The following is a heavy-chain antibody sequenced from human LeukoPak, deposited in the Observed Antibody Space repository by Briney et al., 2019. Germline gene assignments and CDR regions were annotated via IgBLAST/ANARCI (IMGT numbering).Heavy chain of an antibody. CDR3: AKGNYGSGSLYIGDAFDI. D-gene: IGHD3-10*01. V-gene: IGHV3-53*01. CDR2: IYRGGDT. Sequence: GGSLRLSCAASGFTVSYNYMSWVRQTPGKGLEWVSSIYRGGDTYYTDSVRGRFTISRDNSDNTLYLQMNSLRAEGTALYYCAKGNYGSGSLYIGDAFDIWGQGTMVTVSS. CDR1: GFTVSYNY. J-gene: IGHJ3*02.